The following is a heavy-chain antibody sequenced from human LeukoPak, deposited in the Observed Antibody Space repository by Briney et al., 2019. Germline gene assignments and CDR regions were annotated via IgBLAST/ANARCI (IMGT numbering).Heavy chain of an antibody. V-gene: IGHV4-39*07. D-gene: IGHD6-19*01. CDR3: ATRNSSGWVPHAFDI. J-gene: IGHJ3*02. CDR1: GGSISSSSYY. Sequence: SETLSLTCTVSGGSISSSSYYWGWIRQPPGKGLEWIGSIYHSGSTYYNPSLKSRVTISVDTSKNQFSLKLSSVTAADTAVYYCATRNSSGWVPHAFDIWGQGTMVTVSS. CDR2: IYHSGST.